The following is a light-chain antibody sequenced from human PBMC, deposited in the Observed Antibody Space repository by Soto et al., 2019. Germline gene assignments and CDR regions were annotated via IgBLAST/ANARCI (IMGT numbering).Light chain of an antibody. V-gene: IGKV1-5*01. CDR2: DAS. J-gene: IGKJ2*01. CDR1: QSISSW. CDR3: QQYNSYSYT. Sequence: DIQMTQSPSTLSASVLDRVTITCRASQSISSWLAWYQQKPGKAPKLLIYDASSLESGVPSRFSGSGSGTEFTLTISSLQPDDFATYYCQQYNSYSYTFGQGTRLEMK.